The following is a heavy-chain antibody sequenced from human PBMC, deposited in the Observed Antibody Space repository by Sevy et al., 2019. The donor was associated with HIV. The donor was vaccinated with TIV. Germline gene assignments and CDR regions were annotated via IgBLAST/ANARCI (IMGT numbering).Heavy chain of an antibody. Sequence: GSLRLSCAASGLNFDDYGMSWGRQAPGKGLEWVSAINWNGVGTSYADSVKGRFTISRDNAKNSLYVQMNSLRAEDTALYYCARERSCGGDCYYFDYWGQGTLVTVSS. D-gene: IGHD2-21*02. CDR3: ARERSCGGDCYYFDY. CDR2: INWNGVGT. J-gene: IGHJ4*02. V-gene: IGHV3-20*04. CDR1: GLNFDDYG.